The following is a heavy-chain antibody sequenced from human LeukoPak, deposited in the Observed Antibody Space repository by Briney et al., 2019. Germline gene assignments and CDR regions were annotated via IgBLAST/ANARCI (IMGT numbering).Heavy chain of an antibody. Sequence: ASVKVSCKASGYTFTNYDINWVRQATGQGLEWMGWMNPNSGKTGYAQKFQGRVTLTRNTSISTAYMELSSLRSEDTAVYYCARGVDSSSWYRFHYWRQGTLVTVSS. J-gene: IGHJ4*02. CDR1: GYTFTNYD. CDR2: MNPNSGKT. D-gene: IGHD3-22*01. V-gene: IGHV1-8*03. CDR3: ARGVDSSSWYRFHY.